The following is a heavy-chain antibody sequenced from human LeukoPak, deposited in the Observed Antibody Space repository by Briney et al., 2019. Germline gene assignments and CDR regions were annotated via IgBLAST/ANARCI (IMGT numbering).Heavy chain of an antibody. Sequence: PSETLSLTCTVSGGSISSHYWSWIRQPPGEGLEWIGYIYYSGLTYYNPSLGSRVTVSLDTSRNQFSLKLTSVTAADTAVYYCARERTYFGSGSYPDSWGQGTLVTVSS. CDR2: IYYSGLT. V-gene: IGHV4-59*06. CDR3: ARERTYFGSGSYPDS. D-gene: IGHD3-10*01. J-gene: IGHJ4*02. CDR1: GGSISSHY.